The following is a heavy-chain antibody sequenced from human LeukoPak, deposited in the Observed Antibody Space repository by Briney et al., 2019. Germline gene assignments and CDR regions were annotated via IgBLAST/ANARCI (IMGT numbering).Heavy chain of an antibody. CDR3: ARGVVIAPQTFDY. Sequence: KPSETLSLTCTVSAGSISSYYWSWIRQPPGKGLEWIGYIYYSGSTNYNPSLKSRVTISVDTSKNQFSLKLSSVTAADTAVYYCARGVVIAPQTFDYWGQGTLVTVSS. CDR2: IYYSGST. J-gene: IGHJ4*02. CDR1: AGSISSYY. V-gene: IGHV4-59*01. D-gene: IGHD2-21*01.